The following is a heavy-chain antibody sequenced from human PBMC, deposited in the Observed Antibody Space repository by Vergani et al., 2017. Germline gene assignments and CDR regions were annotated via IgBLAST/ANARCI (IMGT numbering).Heavy chain of an antibody. J-gene: IGHJ4*02. V-gene: IGHV3-11*06. Sequence: QVQLVESGGGLVKPGGSLRLSCAASGFTFSDYYMRWIRQAPGKGLEWVSYISSSSSYTNYADSVKGRFTISRDNAKNSLYLQMNSLRAEDTAVYYCARDPDYGDYEYYFDYWGQGTLVTVSS. CDR3: ARDPDYGDYEYYFDY. CDR1: GFTFSDYY. D-gene: IGHD4-17*01. CDR2: ISSSSSYT.